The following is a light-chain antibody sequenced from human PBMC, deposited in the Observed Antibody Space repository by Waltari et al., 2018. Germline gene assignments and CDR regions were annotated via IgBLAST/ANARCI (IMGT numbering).Light chain of an antibody. V-gene: IGLV2-18*02. Sequence: QSALTQPPSVSGSPGQSVTNSCTGTSSDVGSYNRVSWYQQPPGTAPKLMIYEVNNRPSRVPDRFSGSRSGNTASLTISGLQAEDEGDYYCASYTGGTTILFGGGTRLTVL. CDR3: ASYTGGTTIL. CDR1: SSDVGSYNR. J-gene: IGLJ2*01. CDR2: EVN.